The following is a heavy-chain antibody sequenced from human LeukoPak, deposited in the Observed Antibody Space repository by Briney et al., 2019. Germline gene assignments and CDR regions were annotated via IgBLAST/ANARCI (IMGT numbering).Heavy chain of an antibody. D-gene: IGHD2-15*01. CDR3: ARDGGNNWFDP. Sequence: PSETLSLTCTVSGGSISSYYWSWIRQPPGKGLEWIGYIYYSGSTNYNPSLKSRVTISVDTSKNQFSLKLSSVTAADTAVYYCARDGGNNWFDPWGQGTLVTVFS. CDR1: GGSISSYY. CDR2: IYYSGST. J-gene: IGHJ5*02. V-gene: IGHV4-59*01.